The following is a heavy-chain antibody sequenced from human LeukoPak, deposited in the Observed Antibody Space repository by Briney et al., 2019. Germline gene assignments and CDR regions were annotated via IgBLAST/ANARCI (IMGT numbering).Heavy chain of an antibody. CDR2: IWYDGSNT. V-gene: IGHV3-33*06. Sequence: GRSLRLSCAATGFTFSNYGIHWVRQAPGKGLEWVAVIWYDGSNTYYADSVKGRFTISRDNSKNTLYLELNSLRAEDTVVYYCAKGRGAFDIWGQGTMVTVSS. D-gene: IGHD3-10*01. CDR1: GFTFSNYG. J-gene: IGHJ3*02. CDR3: AKGRGAFDI.